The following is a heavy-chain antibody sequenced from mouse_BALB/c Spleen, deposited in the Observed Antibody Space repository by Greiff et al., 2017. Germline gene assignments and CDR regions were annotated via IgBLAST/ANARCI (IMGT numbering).Heavy chain of an antibody. CDR1: GDSITSGY. V-gene: IGHV3-8*02. D-gene: IGHD2-1*01. J-gene: IGHJ3*01. CDR3: ARYYYGNPFAY. CDR2: ISYSGST. Sequence: EVKVVESGPSLVKPSQTLSLTCSVTGDSITSGYWNWIRKFPGNKLEYMGYISYSGSTYYNPSLKSRISITRDTSKNQDYLQLNSVTTEDTATYYCARYYYGNPFAYWGQGTLVTVSA.